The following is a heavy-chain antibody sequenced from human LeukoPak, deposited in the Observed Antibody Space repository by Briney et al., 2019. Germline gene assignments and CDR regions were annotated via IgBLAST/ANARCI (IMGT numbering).Heavy chain of an antibody. J-gene: IGHJ4*02. D-gene: IGHD5-12*01. CDR2: IYYSGST. Sequence: SETLSLTCTVSGVSISSYYWSWIRQPPGKGLEWIGYIYYSGSTNYNPSLKSRVTISVDTSKNQFSLKLSSVTAAHTAVYYCARSGYDYIFDYWGQGTLVTVSS. CDR3: ARSGYDYIFDY. CDR1: GVSISSYY. V-gene: IGHV4-59*01.